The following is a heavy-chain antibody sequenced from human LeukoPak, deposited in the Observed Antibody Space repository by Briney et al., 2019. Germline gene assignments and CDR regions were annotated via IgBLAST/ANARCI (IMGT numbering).Heavy chain of an antibody. D-gene: IGHD1-26*01. CDR3: AGHLRAVGATRYFDY. Sequence: SETLSLTCTVSGGSISSYYWSWIRQPPGKGLEWIGYIYSSGSTNYNPSLKSRVTISVDTSKNQFSLNLSSVTAADTAVYYCAGHLRAVGATRYFDYWGQGTLVTVSP. CDR1: GGSISSYY. V-gene: IGHV4-59*08. CDR2: IYSSGST. J-gene: IGHJ4*02.